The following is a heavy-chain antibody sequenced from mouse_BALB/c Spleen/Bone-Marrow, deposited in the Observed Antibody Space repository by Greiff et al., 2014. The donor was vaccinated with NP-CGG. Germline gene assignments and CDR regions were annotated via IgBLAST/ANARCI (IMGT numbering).Heavy chain of an antibody. V-gene: IGHV14-3*02. D-gene: IGHD1-1*01. CDR2: IDPANGNT. CDR3: ARSRDYGSSYYAMDY. J-gene: IGHJ4*01. CDR1: GFNIKDTY. Sequence: EVQLKQSGAELVKPGASVKLSCTASGFNIKDTYMHWVKQRPKQGLEWIGRIDPANGNTKYDPKFQGKATITADTSSNTAYLQLSSLTSEDTAVYYGARSRDYGSSYYAMDYWGQGTSVTVSS.